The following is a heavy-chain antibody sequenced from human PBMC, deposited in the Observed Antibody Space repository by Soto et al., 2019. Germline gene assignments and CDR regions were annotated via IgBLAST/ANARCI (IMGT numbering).Heavy chain of an antibody. CDR2: INAGNGNT. Sequence: ASVTVSCKASGYTFTSYAMHWVRQAPGQRLEWMGWINAGNGNTKYSQKFQGRVTITRDTTASTAYMELSSLRSEDTAVYYFARAVAGNPPFDYWGQGTLVTVSS. CDR1: GYTFTSYA. V-gene: IGHV1-3*01. CDR3: ARAVAGNPPFDY. D-gene: IGHD6-19*01. J-gene: IGHJ4*02.